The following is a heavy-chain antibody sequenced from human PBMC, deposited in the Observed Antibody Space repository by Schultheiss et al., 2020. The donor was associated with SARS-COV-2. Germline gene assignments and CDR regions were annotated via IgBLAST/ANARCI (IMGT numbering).Heavy chain of an antibody. V-gene: IGHV4-34*01. D-gene: IGHD3-10*01. Sequence: SETLSLTCAVYGGSFSGYYWSWIRQPPGKGLEWIGEINHSGSTNYNPSLKSRVTMSVDTSKNQFSLKLSSVTAAETAVYYCARLDGSDYDAFDIWGQGTMVTVSS. J-gene: IGHJ3*02. CDR2: INHSGST. CDR1: GGSFSGYY. CDR3: ARLDGSDYDAFDI.